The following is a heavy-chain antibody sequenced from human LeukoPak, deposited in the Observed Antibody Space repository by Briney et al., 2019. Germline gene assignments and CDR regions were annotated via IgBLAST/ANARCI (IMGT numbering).Heavy chain of an antibody. J-gene: IGHJ4*02. D-gene: IGHD2-2*02. Sequence: GGSLRLSCAASGFTFSNYGMHWVRQAPGKGLEWVSYISSLSSTIYYADSVKGRFTISRDNAKNSLYLQLNSLRDEDTAVYYCARDCSSSSCHNDYWGQGTLVTVSS. V-gene: IGHV3-48*02. CDR3: ARDCSSSSCHNDY. CDR1: GFTFSNYG. CDR2: ISSLSSTI.